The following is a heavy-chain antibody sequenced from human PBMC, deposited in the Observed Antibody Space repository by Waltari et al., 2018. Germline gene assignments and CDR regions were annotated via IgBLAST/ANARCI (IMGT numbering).Heavy chain of an antibody. D-gene: IGHD3-10*01. Sequence: QVQLQQWGAGLLKPSETLSLTCAVYGGSFSGYYWSWIRQPPGKGLEWIGEINHSGSTNYNPSLKSRVTISVDTSKNQFSLKLSSVTAADTAVYYCVRGRTRIYGSGSAVDYWGQGTLVTVSS. J-gene: IGHJ4*02. V-gene: IGHV4-34*01. CDR1: GGSFSGYY. CDR3: VRGRTRIYGSGSAVDY. CDR2: INHSGST.